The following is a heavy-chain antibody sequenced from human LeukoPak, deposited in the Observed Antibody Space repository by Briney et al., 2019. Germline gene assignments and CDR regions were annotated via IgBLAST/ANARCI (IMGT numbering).Heavy chain of an antibody. V-gene: IGHV1-18*01. D-gene: IGHD6-19*01. Sequence: ASVKVSCKASGYTFTSYGISWVRQAPGQGLEWMGWISAYNGNTNYAQKLQGRVTMTTDTSTSTAYMELRSLRSDDTAVYYCARAVAGVYYHGMDVWGQGTTVTVSS. CDR3: ARAVAGVYYHGMDV. CDR2: ISAYNGNT. CDR1: GYTFTSYG. J-gene: IGHJ6*02.